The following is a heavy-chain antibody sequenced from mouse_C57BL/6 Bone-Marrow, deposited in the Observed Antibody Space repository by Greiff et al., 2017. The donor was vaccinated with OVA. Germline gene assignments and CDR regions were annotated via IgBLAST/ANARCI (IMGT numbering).Heavy chain of an antibody. CDR3: AYRRFAY. Sequence: VQLQQPGAELVMPGASVKLSCKASGYTFTSYWMHWVKQRPGQGLEWIGEIDPSDSYTNYNQKFKGKSTLTVDKSSSTAYMQLSSLTSEDSAVYFCAYRRFAYWGQGTLVTVSA. CDR2: IDPSDSYT. D-gene: IGHD2-12*01. CDR1: GYTFTSYW. J-gene: IGHJ3*01. V-gene: IGHV1-69*01.